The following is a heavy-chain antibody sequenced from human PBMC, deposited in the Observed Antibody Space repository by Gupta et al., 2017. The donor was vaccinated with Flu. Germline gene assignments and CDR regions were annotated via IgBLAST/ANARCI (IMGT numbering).Heavy chain of an antibody. CDR2: IIPIFGTP. D-gene: IGHD3-22*01. CDR3: ARGDGDSSGYYYSGYFQK. Sequence: QEQLVQSGAEVKKPGSSVKVSCKASGGTFSSYAISWVRQAPGQGLEWMGGIIPIFGTPTYAQKFQGRVTITAGEFPSTTYMELSSLRSEDTAVYYCARGDGDSSGYYYSGYFQKWGQGTLVTVSS. CDR1: GGTFSSYA. J-gene: IGHJ1*01. V-gene: IGHV1-69*01.